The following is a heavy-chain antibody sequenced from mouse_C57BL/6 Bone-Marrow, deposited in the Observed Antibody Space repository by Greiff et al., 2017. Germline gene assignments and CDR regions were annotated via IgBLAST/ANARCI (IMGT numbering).Heavy chain of an antibody. CDR1: GYTFTNYW. Sequence: QVQLQQSGAELVRPGTSVKMSCKASGYTFTNYWIGWAKQRPGHGLEWIGDIYPGGGYTNYTEKFKGQATLTADKSSSTAYMQFSSLTSEDSAIYYCARYYYGSFYAMDYWGQGTSVTVSS. V-gene: IGHV1-63*01. D-gene: IGHD1-1*01. J-gene: IGHJ4*01. CDR3: ARYYYGSFYAMDY. CDR2: IYPGGGYT.